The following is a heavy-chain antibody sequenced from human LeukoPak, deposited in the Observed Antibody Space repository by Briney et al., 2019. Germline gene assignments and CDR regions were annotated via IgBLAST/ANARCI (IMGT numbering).Heavy chain of an antibody. V-gene: IGHV1-69*04. D-gene: IGHD2-2*01. CDR3: ARGRRYCSSTSCPYGMDV. CDR2: IIPIFGIA. CDR1: GGTFSSYA. Sequence: SVKVSCKASGGTFSSYAISWVRQAPGQGLEWMGRIIPIFGIANYAQKFQGRVTITADKSTSAAYMELSSLRSEDTAVYNCARGRRYCSSTSCPYGMDVWGQGTTVTVSS. J-gene: IGHJ6*02.